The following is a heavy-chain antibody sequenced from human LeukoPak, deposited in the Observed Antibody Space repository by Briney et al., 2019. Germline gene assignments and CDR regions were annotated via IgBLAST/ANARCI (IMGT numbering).Heavy chain of an antibody. D-gene: IGHD1-14*01. J-gene: IGHJ4*02. Sequence: GRSLRLSCAASGFTVITNDMTWVRQAPGKGLEWVSVLYSDGNTKYADSVQGRFTISRDNSKNTLYLEMNSLSPDDTAVYYCARGVEPLASNTLAYWGQGTLVTVSS. CDR2: LYSDGNT. V-gene: IGHV3-53*01. CDR3: ARGVEPLASNTLAY. CDR1: GFTVITND.